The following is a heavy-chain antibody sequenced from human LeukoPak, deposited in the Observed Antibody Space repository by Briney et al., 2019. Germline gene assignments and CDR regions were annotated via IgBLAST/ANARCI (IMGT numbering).Heavy chain of an antibody. D-gene: IGHD2-2*01. CDR2: IYYSRST. V-gene: IGHV4-39*01. J-gene: IGHJ4*02. CDR1: GGSISSSSYY. Sequence: SETLSLTCTVSGGSISSSSYYWGWIRQPPGKGLEWIVSIYYSRSTYYNPSLKSRVTISVDTSKNQFSLKLSSVTAADTAVYYCARPDCSSTSCHFDYWGQGTLVTVSS. CDR3: ARPDCSSTSCHFDY.